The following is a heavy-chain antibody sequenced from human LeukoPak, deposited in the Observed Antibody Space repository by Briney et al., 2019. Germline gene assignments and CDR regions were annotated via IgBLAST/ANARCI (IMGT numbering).Heavy chain of an antibody. Sequence: GGSLRLSCAASEFTFSSYGTNWVRQAPGKGLEWVAFIRFDRRDKYYTDSVKGRFTISRDNSKSTLDLQMNSLRVEDTAVYYCAKDRYSSSSTFTINPFDYWGQGILVTVSS. CDR1: EFTFSSYG. J-gene: IGHJ4*02. D-gene: IGHD6-13*01. V-gene: IGHV3-30*02. CDR2: IRFDRRDK. CDR3: AKDRYSSSSTFTINPFDY.